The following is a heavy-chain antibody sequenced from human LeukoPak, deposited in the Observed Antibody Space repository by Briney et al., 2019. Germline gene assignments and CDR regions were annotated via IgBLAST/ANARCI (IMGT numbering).Heavy chain of an antibody. CDR1: GYTVRELC. CDR3: AITRPYYYDSSGYYCDY. V-gene: IGHV1-24*01. D-gene: IGHD3-22*01. CDR2: FDPEDGET. J-gene: IGHJ4*02. Sequence: GASVKGDCKVSGYTVRELCMYWVRQAPGKGLEWMGGFDPEDGETIYAQKFQGRVTMTEDTSTDTAYMELSSLRSEDTAVYYCAITRPYYYDSSGYYCDYWGQGTLVTVSS.